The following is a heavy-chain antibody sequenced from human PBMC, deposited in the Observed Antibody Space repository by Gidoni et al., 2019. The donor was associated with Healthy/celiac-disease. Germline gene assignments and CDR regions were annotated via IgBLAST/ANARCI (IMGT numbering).Heavy chain of an antibody. D-gene: IGHD3-9*01. CDR1: GGSISSYY. CDR2: IYYSGST. CDR3: ARLNDMLTGYAEPYYYYGMDV. J-gene: IGHJ6*02. Sequence: QVQLQESGPGLVKPSETLSLTCTVSGGSISSYYWSWIRQPPGKGLEWIGYIYYSGSTNYNPSLKSRVTISVDTSKNQFSLKLSSVTAADTAVYYCARLNDMLTGYAEPYYYYGMDVWGQGTTVTVSS. V-gene: IGHV4-59*01.